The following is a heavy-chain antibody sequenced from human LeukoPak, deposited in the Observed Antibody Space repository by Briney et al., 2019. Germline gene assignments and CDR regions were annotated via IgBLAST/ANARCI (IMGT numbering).Heavy chain of an antibody. J-gene: IGHJ2*01. V-gene: IGHV4-31*03. CDR1: GGSISSGGYY. D-gene: IGHD3-10*01. Sequence: PSQTLSLTCTVSGGSISSGGYYWSWIRQHPGKGLEWIGYIYYSGSTYYNPSLKSRVTISADTSKNQFSLKLSSVTAADTAVYYCARNGGSGSYYNKVDWYFDLWGRGALVTVSS. CDR2: IYYSGST. CDR3: ARNGGSGSYYNKVDWYFDL.